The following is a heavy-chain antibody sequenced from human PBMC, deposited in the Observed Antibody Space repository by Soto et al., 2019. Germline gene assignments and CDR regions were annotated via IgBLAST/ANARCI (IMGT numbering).Heavy chain of an antibody. CDR3: AKLRLERPALKKDY. D-gene: IGHD1-1*01. V-gene: IGHV3-23*01. CDR1: GFTFSSYA. CDR2: ISGSGGST. Sequence: GGSLRLSCAASGFTFSSYAMSWVRQAPGKGLEWVSAISGSGGSTYYADSVKGRFTISRDNSKNTLYLQMNSLRAEDTAVYYCAKLRLERPALKKDYWGQGTLVTVSS. J-gene: IGHJ4*02.